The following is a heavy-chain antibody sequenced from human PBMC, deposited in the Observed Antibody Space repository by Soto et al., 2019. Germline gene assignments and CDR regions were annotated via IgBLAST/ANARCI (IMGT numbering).Heavy chain of an antibody. CDR2: ISSSSSYI. D-gene: IGHD4-17*01. CDR1: GFTFSSYS. CDR3: ARDRLMTTVTNPPFYFDY. J-gene: IGHJ4*02. Sequence: GGSLRLSCAASGFTFSSYSMNWVRQAPGKGLEWVSSISSSSSYIYYADSVKGRFTISRDNAKNSLYLQMNSLRAEDTAVYYCARDRLMTTVTNPPFYFDYWGQGTLVTVSS. V-gene: IGHV3-21*01.